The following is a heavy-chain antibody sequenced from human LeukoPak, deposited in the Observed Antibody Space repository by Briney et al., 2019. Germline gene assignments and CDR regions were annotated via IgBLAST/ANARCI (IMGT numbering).Heavy chain of an antibody. CDR3: ARGPPGYSSGWEFDP. J-gene: IGHJ5*02. CDR2: IKQDGSEK. D-gene: IGHD6-19*01. V-gene: IGHV3-7*01. CDR1: GFTFSSYW. Sequence: GGSLRLSCAASGFTFSSYWMSWVRQAQGKGLEWVANIKQDGSEKYYVDSVKGRFTISRDNAKNSLYLQMNSLRAEDTAVYYCARGPPGYSSGWEFDPWGQGTLVTVSS.